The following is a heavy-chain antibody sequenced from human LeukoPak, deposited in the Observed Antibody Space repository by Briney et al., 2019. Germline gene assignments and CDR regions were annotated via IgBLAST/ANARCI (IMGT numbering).Heavy chain of an antibody. CDR2: IYYSGST. D-gene: IGHD5-12*01. CDR1: GGSISSYY. Sequence: ASETLSLTCTVSGGSISSYYWSWIRQPPGKGLEWIGYIYYSGSTNYNPSLKSRVTISVDTSKNQFSLKLSSVTAADTAVYYCARVVPEVATGMGYFDYWGQGTLVTVSS. CDR3: ARVVPEVATGMGYFDY. J-gene: IGHJ4*02. V-gene: IGHV4-59*08.